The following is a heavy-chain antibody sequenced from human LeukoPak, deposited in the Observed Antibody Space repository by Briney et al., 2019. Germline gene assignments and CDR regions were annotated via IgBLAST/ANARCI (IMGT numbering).Heavy chain of an antibody. CDR2: ISSSGSTI. J-gene: IGHJ6*03. CDR3: ARGSAGYYYYMDV. CDR1: GFTFSSYE. V-gene: IGHV3-48*03. Sequence: GGSLRLSCAASGFTFSSYEMNWVRQAPGKGLEWVSYISSSGSTIYYADSVKGRSTISRDNAKNSLYLQMNSLSPEDTAVYYCARGSAGYYYYMDVWGKGTTVTISS.